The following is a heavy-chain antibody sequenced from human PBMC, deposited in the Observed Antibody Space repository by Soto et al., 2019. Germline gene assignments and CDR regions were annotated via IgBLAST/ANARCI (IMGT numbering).Heavy chain of an antibody. CDR3: AKDTAKAITSYFFDGMDV. J-gene: IGHJ6*02. CDR2: ISVDGRNK. D-gene: IGHD1-20*01. V-gene: IGHV3-30*18. CDR1: GFIFSTYG. Sequence: QVQLVESGGGVVQPGRSLRLSCAASGFIFSTYGMHWFRQAPGKGLEWVAVISVDGRNKYYEDSVRGRFIISRDNSKNTLHLQMNMLRGEDTAVYYCAKDTAKAITSYFFDGMDVWCQGTTVTVSS.